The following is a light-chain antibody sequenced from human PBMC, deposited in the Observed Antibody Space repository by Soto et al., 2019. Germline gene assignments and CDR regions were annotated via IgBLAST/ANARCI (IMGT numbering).Light chain of an antibody. CDR2: PVS. CDR1: EGIVKW. Sequence: DIQMTQSPSPLSASAVDRFTITFRAGEGIVKWLAWYKQKAGRAPKLLLFPVSTLVGGVPSRLSGRGAEREFTLSTSSLQKDDFATYFCQQYRTEWTFAQGPKVEI. V-gene: IGKV1-5*01. CDR3: QQYRTEWT. J-gene: IGKJ1*01.